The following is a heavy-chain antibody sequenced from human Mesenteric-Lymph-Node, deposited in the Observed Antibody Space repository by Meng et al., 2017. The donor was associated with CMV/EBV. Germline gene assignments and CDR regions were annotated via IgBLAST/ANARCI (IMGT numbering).Heavy chain of an antibody. J-gene: IGHJ5*02. Sequence: SETLSLTCSVSGASIGSYYWSWIRQPPGKGLEWIGYIYYSGSTNYNPSLKSRVTISLDTSKNQFSLKLSSVTAADTAMYYCARAQSSGWYFWFDPWGQGTLVTVSS. V-gene: IGHV4-59*01. D-gene: IGHD6-19*01. CDR1: GASIGSYY. CDR3: ARAQSSGWYFWFDP. CDR2: IYYSGST.